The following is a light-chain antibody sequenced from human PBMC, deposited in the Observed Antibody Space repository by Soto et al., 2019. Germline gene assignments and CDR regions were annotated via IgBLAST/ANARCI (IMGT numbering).Light chain of an antibody. CDR2: KAS. Sequence: DIQMTQSPSTLSASVGDRVTITCRASQSISSWLAWYQQKPGKAPNLLIYKASSLQSGVPSRFSGSGSVTEFTLTISSLQPDDFANYYCQQYQSYWTFGQGTKLEI. CDR3: QQYQSYWT. CDR1: QSISSW. J-gene: IGKJ1*01. V-gene: IGKV1-5*03.